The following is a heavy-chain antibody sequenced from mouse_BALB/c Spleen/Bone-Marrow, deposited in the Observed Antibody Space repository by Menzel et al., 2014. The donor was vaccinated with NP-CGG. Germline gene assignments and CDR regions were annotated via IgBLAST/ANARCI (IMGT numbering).Heavy chain of an antibody. CDR3: ARDYYGSSYFDF. D-gene: IGHD1-1*01. J-gene: IGHJ2*01. CDR1: GSSITSDYA. Sequence: EVKVVESGPGLVKPSQSLSLTCTVTGSSITSDYAWNWIRQFPGTKLEWMGYITYSGSTSYNPSLKSRISITRDTSKNQFFLHLNPVTAEDTATYFCARDYYGSSYFDFWGQGTTLTVSS. CDR2: ITYSGST. V-gene: IGHV3-2*02.